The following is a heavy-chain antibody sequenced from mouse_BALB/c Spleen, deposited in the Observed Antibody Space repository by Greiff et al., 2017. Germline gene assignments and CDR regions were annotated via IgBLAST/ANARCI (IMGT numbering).Heavy chain of an antibody. D-gene: IGHD3-2*01. J-gene: IGHJ4*01. CDR1: GYTFTDYN. V-gene: IGHV1-18*01. Sequence: VQLQQSGPELVKPGASVKIPCKASGYTFTDYNMDWVKQSHGKSLEWIGDINPNNGGTNYNQKFKGKATLTVDKSSSTAYMELRNLTSEDTAVYYCARRQLGLQDYAMDYWGQGTSVTVSS. CDR3: ARRQLGLQDYAMDY. CDR2: INPNNGGT.